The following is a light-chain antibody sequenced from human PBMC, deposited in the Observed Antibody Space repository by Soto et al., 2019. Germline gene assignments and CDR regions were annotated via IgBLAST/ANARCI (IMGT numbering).Light chain of an antibody. CDR1: QSISSW. V-gene: IGKV1-5*01. CDR3: QQYDRDSLS. J-gene: IGKJ4*01. CDR2: DAS. Sequence: DIQMTQSPSTLSASVGDRVTITCRASQSISSWLAWYQQKPGKAPKLLIYDASSLESGVPSRFSGSGSDTEFTLTINILQPDDFATYRCQQYDRDSLSVGGGTKVEIK.